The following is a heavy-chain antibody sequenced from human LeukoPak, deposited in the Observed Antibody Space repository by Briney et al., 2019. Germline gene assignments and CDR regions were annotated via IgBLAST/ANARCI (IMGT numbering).Heavy chain of an antibody. V-gene: IGHV4-39*01. CDR2: VYHSGRT. J-gene: IGHJ3*02. CDR1: GDSISSSSYY. CDR3: ARPNYSGYDRDAFDI. Sequence: PSETLSLTCTVSGDSISSSSYYWGWIRQPPGKGLEWIGSVYHSGRTYYNPSLKSRVTISVDTSKNQFSLNLSSVTAADTAVYYCARPNYSGYDRDAFDIWGPGTMVTVSS. D-gene: IGHD5-12*01.